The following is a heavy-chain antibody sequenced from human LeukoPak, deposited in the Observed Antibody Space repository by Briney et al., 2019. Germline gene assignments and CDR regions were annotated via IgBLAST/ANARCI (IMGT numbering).Heavy chain of an antibody. V-gene: IGHV3-74*01. CDR3: ARRQYRSSWYYFDY. D-gene: IGHD6-13*01. CDR1: GFSLSSYW. Sequence: GSLRLSCAASGFSLSSYWMHWVRQAPGKGLVWVSRINSDGSTTNYADSVKGRFTISRDNAKNTLYLQMNSLRAEDTAVYYCARRQYRSSWYYFDYWGQGTLVTVSS. CDR2: INSDGSTT. J-gene: IGHJ4*02.